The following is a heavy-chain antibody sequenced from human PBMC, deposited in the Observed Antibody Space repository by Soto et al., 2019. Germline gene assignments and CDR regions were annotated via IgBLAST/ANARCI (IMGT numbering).Heavy chain of an antibody. CDR2: ISISGTAI. CDR1: GFTFRSYS. CDR3: ARDNGIAGSFDP. D-gene: IGHD6-13*01. V-gene: IGHV3-48*02. Sequence: GGSLRLSCAASGFTFRSYSMNWVRQAPGKGLEWVSYISISGTAIYYADSVKGRFTISRDDAKNSLYLQMNSLRDEDTSVYYCARDNGIAGSFDPWGQGALVTVSS. J-gene: IGHJ5*02.